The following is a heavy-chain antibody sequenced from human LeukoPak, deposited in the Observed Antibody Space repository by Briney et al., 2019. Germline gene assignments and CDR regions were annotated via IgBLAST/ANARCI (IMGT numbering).Heavy chain of an antibody. CDR3: ARDESDSYDSSGYYFT. Sequence: PGGSLRLSCAASGFTDSSNYMSWVRQAPGKGLEWVSVIYSGGSTYYAGSVKGRFTISRDNSKNTLYLQMNSLRAEDTAVYYCARDESDSYDSSGYYFTWGQGTLVTVSS. V-gene: IGHV3-53*01. D-gene: IGHD3-22*01. J-gene: IGHJ5*02. CDR2: IYSGGST. CDR1: GFTDSSNY.